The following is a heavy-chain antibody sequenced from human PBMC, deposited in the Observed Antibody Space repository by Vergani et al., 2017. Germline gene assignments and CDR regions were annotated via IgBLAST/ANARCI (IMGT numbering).Heavy chain of an antibody. CDR2: ISSSSSYI. Sequence: EVQLLESGGGLVKPGGSLRLSCAASGFTFSSYSMNWVRQAPGKGLEWVSSISSSSSYIYYADSVKGRFTISRDNAKNSLYLQMNSLRAEDTAVYYCAKDRAAAGTFDYWGQGTLVTVSS. J-gene: IGHJ4*02. D-gene: IGHD6-13*01. CDR1: GFTFSSYS. CDR3: AKDRAAAGTFDY. V-gene: IGHV3-21*04.